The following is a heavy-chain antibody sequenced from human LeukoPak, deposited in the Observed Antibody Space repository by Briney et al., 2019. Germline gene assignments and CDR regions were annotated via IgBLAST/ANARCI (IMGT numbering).Heavy chain of an antibody. CDR3: AREIPYYYGMDV. CDR1: GFTFSTYA. CDR2: ISGGGSTI. Sequence: GGSLRLSCAASGFTFSTYAMSWVRQAPGRGLEWVSVISGGGSTIYYADSVKGRFTISRDNAKNSLYLQMNSLRAEDTAVYYCAREIPYYYGMDVWGQGTTVTVSS. V-gene: IGHV3-23*01. D-gene: IGHD3-16*01. J-gene: IGHJ6*02.